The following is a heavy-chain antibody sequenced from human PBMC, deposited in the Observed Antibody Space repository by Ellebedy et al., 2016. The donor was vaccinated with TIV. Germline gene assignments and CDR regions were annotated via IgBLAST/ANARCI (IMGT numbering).Heavy chain of an antibody. CDR1: GFSLSSYW. CDR3: ARGGYGRPFDC. CDR2: IKQDGSEK. D-gene: IGHD5-12*01. J-gene: IGHJ4*02. Sequence: GESLKISCAASGFSLSSYWMHWVRQAPGKGLEWVANIKQDGSEKYYVDSVKGRFTISRDNAKNSLFLQMNSLRVEDTAVYFCARGGYGRPFDCWGQGTLVTVSS. V-gene: IGHV3-7*03.